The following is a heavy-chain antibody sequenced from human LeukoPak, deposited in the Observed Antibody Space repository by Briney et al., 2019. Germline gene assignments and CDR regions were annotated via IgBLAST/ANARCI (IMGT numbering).Heavy chain of an antibody. CDR3: AKEPVGSVVPAAIFWSWFDP. J-gene: IGHJ5*02. Sequence: PGGSLRLSCAASGFTFSSYAMSWVRQAPGKGLEWVSAISGSGGSTYYADSVKGRFTISRDNSKNTLYLQMNSLRAEDTAVYYCAKEPVGSVVPAAIFWSWFDPWGQGTLVTVSS. V-gene: IGHV3-23*01. CDR1: GFTFSSYA. CDR2: ISGSGGST. D-gene: IGHD2-2*02.